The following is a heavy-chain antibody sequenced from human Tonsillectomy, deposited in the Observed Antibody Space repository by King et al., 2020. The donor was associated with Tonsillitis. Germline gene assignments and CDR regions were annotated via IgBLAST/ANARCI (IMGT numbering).Heavy chain of an antibody. CDR1: GGSISSYY. Sequence: QLQESGPGLVKPSETLSLTCTVSGGSISSYYWSWIRQPPGKGLEWIGYIYYSGSTNYNPSLKSRVPISVDTSKNQFSLKLSSVTAADTAVYYCARPRSSGWYSGAFDIWGQGTMVTVSS. J-gene: IGHJ3*02. V-gene: IGHV4-59*08. D-gene: IGHD6-19*01. CDR3: ARPRSSGWYSGAFDI. CDR2: IYYSGST.